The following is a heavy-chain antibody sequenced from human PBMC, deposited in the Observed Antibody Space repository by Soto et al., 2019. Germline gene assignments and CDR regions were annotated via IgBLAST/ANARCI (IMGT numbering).Heavy chain of an antibody. Sequence: EVQLVESGGGLVQPGRSLRLSCAASGFTFDDYAMHWVRQAPGKGLEWVSGISWNSGSIGYADSVKGRFTISRDNAKNSLYLQMNSLSAEDTALYYCAKFHGSGTYYNFPDYWGQGTLVTVSS. CDR3: AKFHGSGTYYNFPDY. CDR1: GFTFDDYA. D-gene: IGHD3-10*01. CDR2: ISWNSGSI. V-gene: IGHV3-9*01. J-gene: IGHJ4*02.